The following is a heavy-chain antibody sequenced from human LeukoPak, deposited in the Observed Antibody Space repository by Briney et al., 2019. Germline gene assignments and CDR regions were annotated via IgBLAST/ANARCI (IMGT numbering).Heavy chain of an antibody. J-gene: IGHJ5*02. D-gene: IGHD2-2*02. CDR2: INPNSGGT. CDR3: ARGFLRGSIVVVPAAILGLGWFDP. Sequence: ASVKVSCKASGYTFTGYYMHWVRQAPGQGLEWMGWINPNSGGTNYAQKFQGRVTMTRDTSISTAYMELSRLRSDDTAVYYCARGFLRGSIVVVPAAILGLGWFDPWGQGTLVTVSS. V-gene: IGHV1-2*02. CDR1: GYTFTGYY.